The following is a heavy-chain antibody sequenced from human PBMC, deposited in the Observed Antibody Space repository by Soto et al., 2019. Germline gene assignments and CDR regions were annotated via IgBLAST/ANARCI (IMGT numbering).Heavy chain of an antibody. CDR1: GGTFSSYA. D-gene: IGHD5-18*01. V-gene: IGHV1-69*06. J-gene: IGHJ4*02. CDR3: ASADTAMAPFDY. CDR2: IIPIFGTA. Sequence: VASVKVSCKASGGTFSSYAISWVRQAPGQGLEWMGGIIPIFGTANYAQKFQGRVTITADKSTSTAYMELSSLRSEDTAVYYCASADTAMAPFDYWGQGTLLTVSS.